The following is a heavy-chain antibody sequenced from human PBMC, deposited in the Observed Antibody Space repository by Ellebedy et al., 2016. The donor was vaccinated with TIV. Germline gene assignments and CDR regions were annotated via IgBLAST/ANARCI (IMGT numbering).Heavy chain of an antibody. CDR1: GFTFSNSW. J-gene: IGHJ3*02. CDR2: INQDGNEK. D-gene: IGHD5-24*01. V-gene: IGHV3-7*01. Sequence: GESLKISCVASGFTFSNSWMSWVRQAPGKGLEWLANINQDGNEKNHVDSVKGRFTISRDNAKNSLYLQMNSLTAEDTAVYYCANGAYDIWGQGTMVTVSS. CDR3: ANGAYDI.